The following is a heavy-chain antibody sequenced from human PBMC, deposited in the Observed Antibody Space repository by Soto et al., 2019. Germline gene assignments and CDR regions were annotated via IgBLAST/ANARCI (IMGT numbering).Heavy chain of an antibody. D-gene: IGHD4-17*01. CDR3: ATWSSATRPVWWYFDL. CDR2: IYYSGST. J-gene: IGHJ2*01. CDR1: GGSINSGDYY. V-gene: IGHV4-31*03. Sequence: QVQLQESGPGLVKPSQTLSLTCTVSGGSINSGDYYWSCIRHHPGKGLEWIGYIYYSGSTYYNPSLKSRFTISVDTSMHQFSLRLCYVTAADTAVYYCATWSSATRPVWWYFDLWGRGTLVTVSS.